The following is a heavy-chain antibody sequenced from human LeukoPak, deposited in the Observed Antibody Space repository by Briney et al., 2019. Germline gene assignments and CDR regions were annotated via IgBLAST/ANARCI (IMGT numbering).Heavy chain of an antibody. CDR1: GFTFSSYE. J-gene: IGHJ4*02. CDR3: AVTTVGFALDY. V-gene: IGHV3-48*03. CDR2: ISSSGSTI. D-gene: IGHD4-17*01. Sequence: GGSLRLSCAASGFTFSSYEMNWVRQAPGKGLEWVSDISSSGSTIDYADSVKGRFTISRDNAKNSLYLQMNSLRAEDTAVYYCAVTTVGFALDYWGQGTLVTVSS.